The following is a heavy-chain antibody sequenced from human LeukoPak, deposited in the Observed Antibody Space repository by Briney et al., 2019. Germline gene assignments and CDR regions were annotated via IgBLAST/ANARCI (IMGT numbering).Heavy chain of an antibody. CDR2: IYYSGST. CDR1: GGSISSSSYY. J-gene: IGHJ4*02. V-gene: IGHV4-39*01. D-gene: IGHD6-6*01. CDR3: ARRGGYSSSS. Sequence: SETLSLTCTASGGSISSSSYYWGWIRQPPGKGLEWIGSIYYSGSTYYNPSLKSRVTISVDTSKNQFSLKLSSVTAADTAVYYCARRGGYSSSSWGQGTLVTVSS.